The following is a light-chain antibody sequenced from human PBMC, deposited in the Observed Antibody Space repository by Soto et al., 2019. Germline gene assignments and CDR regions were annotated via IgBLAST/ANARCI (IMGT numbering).Light chain of an antibody. CDR3: ETWDSNTRV. Sequence: QPVLTQSSSASASLGSSVKLTCTLSSGHSSYIIAWLQQQPGKAPRYLMKLEGSGSCNKGCGLPDRFSGSSSGADRYLTISNLQFEDEADYYCETWDSNTRVFGGGTKLTVL. CDR1: SGHSSYI. V-gene: IGLV4-60*02. CDR2: LEGSGSC. J-gene: IGLJ3*02.